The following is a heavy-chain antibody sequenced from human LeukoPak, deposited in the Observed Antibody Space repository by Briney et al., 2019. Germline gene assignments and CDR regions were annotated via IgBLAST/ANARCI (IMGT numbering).Heavy chain of an antibody. CDR1: GFTFSSYS. J-gene: IGHJ4*02. D-gene: IGHD6-19*01. V-gene: IGHV3-48*02. Sequence: GGSLRFSCAASGFTFSSYSMNWVRQAPGKGLEWVSYISSSSSTIYYADSVKGRFTISRDNAKNSLYLQMNSLRDEDTAVYYCAREDPYSSGWSFDYWGQGTLVTVSS. CDR3: AREDPYSSGWSFDY. CDR2: ISSSSSTI.